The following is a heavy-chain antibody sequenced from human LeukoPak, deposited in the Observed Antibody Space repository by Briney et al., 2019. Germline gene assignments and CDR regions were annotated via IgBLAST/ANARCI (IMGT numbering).Heavy chain of an antibody. CDR2: IYYSGST. Sequence: PSETLSLTCTVSGGSISSYYWSWIRQPPGKGLEWIGYIYYSGSTNYNPSLKSRVTISVDTSKNQFSLKLSSVTAADTAVYYCARLPPLRFLEWSYGMDVWGQGTTVTVSS. V-gene: IGHV4-59*08. CDR1: GGSISSYY. J-gene: IGHJ6*02. D-gene: IGHD3-3*01. CDR3: ARLPPLRFLEWSYGMDV.